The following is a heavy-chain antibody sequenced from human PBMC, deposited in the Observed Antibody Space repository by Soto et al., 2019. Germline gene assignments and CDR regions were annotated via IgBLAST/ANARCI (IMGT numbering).Heavy chain of an antibody. J-gene: IGHJ4*02. V-gene: IGHV3-30*18. CDR2: ISHDGNER. D-gene: IGHD6-13*01. CDR1: GFDFGSFG. CDR3: AKDVAKQQLHYHIDY. Sequence: GGSLRLSCAAYGFDFGSFGIHWVRQAPGRGLDWVAVISHDGNERKYADSVKGRFTISRDNSKDTLYLQMYSLRPDDTAIYYCAKDVAKQQLHYHIDYWGQGSQVTVSS.